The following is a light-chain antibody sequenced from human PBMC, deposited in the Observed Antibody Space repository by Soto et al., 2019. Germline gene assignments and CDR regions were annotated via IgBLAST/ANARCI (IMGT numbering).Light chain of an antibody. Sequence: DIVLTQSPATLSLSPGERATLSCRASQSVSTYLAWYQQKPGQAPRLLIHDTSNRATDIPARFSGSGSGTDFTLTISSLEPEDFAVYYCQQRSNWPPTFGGGTKVEIK. CDR3: QQRSNWPPT. J-gene: IGKJ4*01. CDR2: DTS. V-gene: IGKV3-11*01. CDR1: QSVSTY.